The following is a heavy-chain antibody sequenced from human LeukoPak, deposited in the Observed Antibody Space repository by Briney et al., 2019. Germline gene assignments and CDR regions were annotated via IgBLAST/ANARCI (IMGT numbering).Heavy chain of an antibody. CDR1: GYSYTNYC. J-gene: IGHJ4*03. V-gene: IGHV5-10-1*01. CDR3: ARHPRGTVVSDY. Sequence: GESLKTPLKGPGYSYTNYCNSWVRQMPGKGLEWMVRIDPSDSYINHSPSFQGHVSNSADKSVSTAYLQWSSLKASDSAMYYCARHPRGTVVSDYRGDGAPVTVSS. D-gene: IGHD4-17*01. CDR2: IDPSDSYI.